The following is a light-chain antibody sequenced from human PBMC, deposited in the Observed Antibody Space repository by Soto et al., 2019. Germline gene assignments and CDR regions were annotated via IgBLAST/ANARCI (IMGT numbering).Light chain of an antibody. CDR3: QQYGSSPPT. V-gene: IGKV3-20*01. CDR1: QSVSTNY. Sequence: EIVLTQSPGTLSLSPGERANLSCRASQSVSTNYLAWYQRKPGQAPRLLIYGASSRATDIPNRFSGSGSGTDFTLTITRLKAEDFAVYYCQQYGSSPPTFGQGTKVKSN. J-gene: IGKJ1*01. CDR2: GAS.